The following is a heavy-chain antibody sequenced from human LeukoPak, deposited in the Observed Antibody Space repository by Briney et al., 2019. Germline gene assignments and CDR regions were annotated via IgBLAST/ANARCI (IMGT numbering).Heavy chain of an antibody. J-gene: IGHJ4*02. V-gene: IGHV3-30*18. CDR2: ISYDGSNK. CDR3: AKDPYSFGYPNYFAY. D-gene: IGHD5-18*01. CDR1: GFTFRSSG. Sequence: GRSLRLSCAASGFTFRSSGMHWVRQAPGEGLEWVALISYDGSNKYYADAVRGRFTISRDNSKNTLYLQMNSLRAGDTAVYYCAKDPYSFGYPNYFAYWGQGTLVTVSS.